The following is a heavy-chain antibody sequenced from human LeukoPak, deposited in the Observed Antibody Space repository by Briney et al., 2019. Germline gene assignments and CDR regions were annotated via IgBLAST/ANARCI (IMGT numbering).Heavy chain of an antibody. CDR2: IYYSGST. CDR1: GGSISSGGYY. D-gene: IGHD2-2*01. V-gene: IGHV4-31*03. Sequence: PSQTLSLTCTVSGGSISSGGYYWSWIRQHPGKGLEWIGYIYYSGSTYHNPSLKSRVTISVDTSKNQFSLKLSSVTAADTAVYYCARGPGYCSSTSCYPELIDYWGQGTLVTVSS. J-gene: IGHJ4*02. CDR3: ARGPGYCSSTSCYPELIDY.